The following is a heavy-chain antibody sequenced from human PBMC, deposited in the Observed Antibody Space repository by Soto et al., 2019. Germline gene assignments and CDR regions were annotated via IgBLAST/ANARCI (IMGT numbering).Heavy chain of an antibody. CDR2: IYTSGGT. J-gene: IGHJ6*02. V-gene: IGHV4-4*07. Sequence: PSETLSLTCTVSGGSMSSYYWSWIRQPAGKGLEWIGRIYTSGGTNYNPSLRSRVIMSVDTSKKHFYLKLSSVTAADTAVYYCARGAAAGVDYGMDVWGQGTTVTVSS. D-gene: IGHD6-13*01. CDR3: ARGAAAGVDYGMDV. CDR1: GGSMSSYY.